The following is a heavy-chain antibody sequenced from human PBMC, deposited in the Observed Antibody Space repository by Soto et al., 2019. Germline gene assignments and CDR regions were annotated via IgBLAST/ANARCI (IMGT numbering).Heavy chain of an antibody. V-gene: IGHV1-18*01. J-gene: IGHJ6*02. CDR2: ISAYNGNT. CDR3: ARSRVVVASGDV. Sequence: APGQGLEWMGWISAYNGNTNYAQKLQGRVTMTTDTSTSTAYMELRSLRSDDTAVYYCARSRVVVASGDVWGQGTTVTVSS. D-gene: IGHD3-22*01.